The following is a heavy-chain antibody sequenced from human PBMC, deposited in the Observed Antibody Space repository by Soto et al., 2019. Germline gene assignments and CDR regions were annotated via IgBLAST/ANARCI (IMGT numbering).Heavy chain of an antibody. V-gene: IGHV4-31*02. J-gene: IGHJ5*02. CDR2: IYYSGST. D-gene: IGHD3-22*01. CDR3: ARDSLGGYDSSGYYYPTNWLGP. CDR1: CGSISSGGYY. Sequence: PSETLSLTCTVSCGSISSGGYYWSWIRQHPGKGLEWIGYIYYSGSTYYNPSLKSRVTISVDTSRNQFSLKLSSVTAADTAVYYCARDSLGGYDSSGYYYPTNWLGPWGQGTLVTSPQ.